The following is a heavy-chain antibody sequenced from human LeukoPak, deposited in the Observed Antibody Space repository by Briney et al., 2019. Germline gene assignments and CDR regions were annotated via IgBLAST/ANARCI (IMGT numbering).Heavy chain of an antibody. D-gene: IGHD2-21*01. J-gene: IGHJ4*02. CDR3: ARHLDWAFDY. CDR2: INPDGSDK. Sequence: GGSLRLSCTASVFTFNKFWMTWARQAPGKGLEWVANINPDGSDKHHVDSVKRRFRISRDNAENSLYLQMDSLRAEDTAVYYCARHLDWAFDYWGQGTLVTVSS. CDR1: VFTFNKFW. V-gene: IGHV3-7*01.